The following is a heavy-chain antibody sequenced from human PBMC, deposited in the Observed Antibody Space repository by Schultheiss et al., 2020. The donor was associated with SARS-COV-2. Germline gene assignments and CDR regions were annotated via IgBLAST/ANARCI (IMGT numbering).Heavy chain of an antibody. CDR1: GFTFSSYW. CDR3: ARALGGITIFGVVYYYYGMDV. V-gene: IGHV3-74*01. Sequence: GGSLRLSCAASGFTFSSYWMHWVRQAPGKGLVWVSRINSDGSSTSYADSVKGRFTISRDNAKNTLYLQMNSLRAEDTAVYYCARALGGITIFGVVYYYYGMDVWGQGTTVTVSS. D-gene: IGHD3-3*01. CDR2: INSDGSST. J-gene: IGHJ6*02.